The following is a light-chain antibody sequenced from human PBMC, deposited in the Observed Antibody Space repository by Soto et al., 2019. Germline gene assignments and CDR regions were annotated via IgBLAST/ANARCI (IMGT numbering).Light chain of an antibody. V-gene: IGKV3-15*01. CDR3: QQYNNWPLYT. J-gene: IGKJ2*01. CDR1: QSVSSN. Sequence: EIVMTQSPATLSVSPRERATLSCRASQSVSSNLAWYQQKPGQAPRLLSYGASTRATGIPDRFSGSGSGTEFTLTISSLQSEDFAVYYCQQYNNWPLYTFGQGTKLEIK. CDR2: GAS.